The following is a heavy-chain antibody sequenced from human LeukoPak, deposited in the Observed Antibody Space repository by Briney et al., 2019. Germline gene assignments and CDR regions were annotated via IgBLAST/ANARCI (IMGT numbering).Heavy chain of an antibody. Sequence: GASVKVSCKASGYTFTGYYMHWVRQAPGQGLEWMGWINPNSGGTNYAQKFQGRVTMTRDTSISTAYMELSRLRSDDTAVYYCASHASHCSSTSCYTGAFDIWGQGTMVTVPS. CDR2: INPNSGGT. J-gene: IGHJ3*02. V-gene: IGHV1-2*02. D-gene: IGHD2-2*02. CDR3: ASHASHCSSTSCYTGAFDI. CDR1: GYTFTGYY.